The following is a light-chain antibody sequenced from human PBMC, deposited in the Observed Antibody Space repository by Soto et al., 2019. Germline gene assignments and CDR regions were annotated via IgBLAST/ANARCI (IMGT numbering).Light chain of an antibody. CDR2: AAS. CDR1: QSVSRN. Sequence: EIVITQSPATLSVSPGERATLSCRASQSVSRNVDWYQQKPGQAPRLLIYAASTRATDIPARFSGSGSGTEFTLTISSLQSEDFAVYYCQQYNNWPLTLGQGTRLEIK. V-gene: IGKV3-15*01. J-gene: IGKJ5*01. CDR3: QQYNNWPLT.